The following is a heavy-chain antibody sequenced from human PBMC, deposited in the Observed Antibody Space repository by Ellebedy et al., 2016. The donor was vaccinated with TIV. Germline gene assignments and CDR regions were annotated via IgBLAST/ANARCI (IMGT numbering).Heavy chain of an antibody. CDR3: ARALLSTYYYYGMDV. CDR1: GFTFSSYA. V-gene: IGHV3-23*01. D-gene: IGHD2-2*01. CDR2: ISGSGGST. Sequence: GESLKISCAASGFTFSSYAMSWVRQAPGKGLEWVLAISGSGGSTYYADSVKGRFTISRDNSKNTLYLQMNSLRAEDTAVYYCARALLSTYYYYGMDVWGQGTTVTVSS. J-gene: IGHJ6*02.